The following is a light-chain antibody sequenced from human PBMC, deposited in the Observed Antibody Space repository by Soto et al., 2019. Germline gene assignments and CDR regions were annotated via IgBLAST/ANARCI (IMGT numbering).Light chain of an antibody. CDR2: NNN. CDR3: AAWDDSLNGVV. Sequence: QSVLTQPPSASGTPGQRVTIACSGSSSNIGSTTVKWYQQLPGTAHKLLIYNNNQPPLGVPDRFSGSKSGTAASLANSGLQSEDKADYYGAAWDDSLNGVVFGGGTKLTVL. CDR1: SSNIGSTT. V-gene: IGLV1-44*01. J-gene: IGLJ3*02.